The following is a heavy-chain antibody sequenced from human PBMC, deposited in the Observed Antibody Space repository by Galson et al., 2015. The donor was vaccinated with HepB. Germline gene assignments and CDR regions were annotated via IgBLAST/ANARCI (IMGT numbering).Heavy chain of an antibody. D-gene: IGHD6-6*01. CDR3: ARAYFEYSSSLGADY. Sequence: SVKVSCKASGYTFTGYYMHWVRQAPGQGLEWMGWINPNSGGTNYAQKFQGRVTMTRDTSISTAYMELSRLRSDDTAVYYCARAYFEYSSSLGADYWGQGTLVTVSS. CDR1: GYTFTGYY. J-gene: IGHJ4*02. CDR2: INPNSGGT. V-gene: IGHV1-2*02.